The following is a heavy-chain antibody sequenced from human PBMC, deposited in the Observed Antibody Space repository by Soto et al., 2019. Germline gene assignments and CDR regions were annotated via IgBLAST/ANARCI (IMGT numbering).Heavy chain of an antibody. V-gene: IGHV4-31*03. J-gene: IGHJ4*02. CDR2: VYYRGST. CDR1: GASIRRGGSY. CDR3: ARQLTGRASHRTEVDY. D-gene: IGHD1-1*01. Sequence: QVQLQESGPGLVKPSQTLSLTCTVSGASIRRGGSYWSWIRQHPGKGLEWIGYVYYRGSTYYNPCLNRRVTTSVDTSKNQYSLKLSSVTAADPAVYYWARQLTGRASHRTEVDYWGQGTLVTVSS.